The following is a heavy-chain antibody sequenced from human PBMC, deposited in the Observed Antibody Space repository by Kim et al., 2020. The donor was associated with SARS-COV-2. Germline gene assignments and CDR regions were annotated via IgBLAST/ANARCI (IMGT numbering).Heavy chain of an antibody. Sequence: GGSLRLSCTASGFSFGDHGMTWVRRAPGKGLEWVGFIRSKAYGGTPEYAASVKGRFTISRDDSKSITFLQMNSLKTEDTAVYYCSRVGRWGTATMDFDYWGQGTLVTVSS. CDR2: IRSKAYGGTP. CDR1: GFSFGDHG. CDR3: SRVGRWGTATMDFDY. V-gene: IGHV3-49*04. J-gene: IGHJ4*02. D-gene: IGHD3-16*01.